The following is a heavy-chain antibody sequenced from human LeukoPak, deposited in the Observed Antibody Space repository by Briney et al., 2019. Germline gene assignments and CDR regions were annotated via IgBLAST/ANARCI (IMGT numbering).Heavy chain of an antibody. CDR1: GGSISSSSYY. CDR3: ARLISSGWIYFDY. J-gene: IGHJ4*02. Sequence: ASETLSLTCTVSGGSISSSSYYWVRIRQPPGMELDWIGSIYYTGNTYYNPSLKSRVTISADTSKNQFSLRLSSVTAADTAVYYCARLISSGWIYFDYWGQGTLVTVSS. CDR2: IYYTGNT. V-gene: IGHV4-39*01. D-gene: IGHD6-19*01.